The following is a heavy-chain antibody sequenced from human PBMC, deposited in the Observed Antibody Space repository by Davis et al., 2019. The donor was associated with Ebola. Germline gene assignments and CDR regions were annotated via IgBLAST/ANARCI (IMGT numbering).Heavy chain of an antibody. CDR3: ARAPYRVVAEIDY. D-gene: IGHD2-15*01. J-gene: IGHJ4*02. Sequence: MPSETLSLTCAVSGGSISSGGYSWSCIRQPPGNGLEWIGNIYHTGSTDYNPSLKSRVTMSVETSKNQFSLKMSSVTAADTALYFCARAPYRVVAEIDYWGQGILVTVSS. CDR1: GGSISSGGYS. V-gene: IGHV4-30-2*01. CDR2: IYHTGST.